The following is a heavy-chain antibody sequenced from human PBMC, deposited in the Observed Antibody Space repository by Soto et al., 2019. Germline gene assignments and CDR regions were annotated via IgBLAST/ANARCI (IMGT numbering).Heavy chain of an antibody. CDR1: GFTFSSYG. D-gene: IGHD3-10*01. V-gene: IGHV3-30*18. CDR2: ISYDGSNK. J-gene: IGHJ4*02. CDR3: AKDWGVRGASSTDLDY. Sequence: GGSLRLSCAASGFTFSSYGMHWVRQAPGKGLEWVAVISYDGSNKYYADSVKGRFTISRDNSKNTLYLQMNSLRAEDTAVYYCAKDWGVRGASSTDLDYWGQGTLVTVSS.